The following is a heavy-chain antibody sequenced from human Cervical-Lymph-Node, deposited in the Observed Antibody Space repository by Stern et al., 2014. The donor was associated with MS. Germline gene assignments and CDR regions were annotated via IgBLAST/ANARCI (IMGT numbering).Heavy chain of an antibody. D-gene: IGHD3-22*01. CDR1: GGTFSSYA. CDR2: IVPIFGTA. Sequence: QLVQSGAEVKKPGSSVKVSCKASGGTFSSYAISWVRQAPGQGLEWMGGIVPIFGTANYAHKVQGSGTMTADESPSTASTELSSLRSEDTAVYYCAREFSYDSRGYYFYYWGQGTLVTVSS. J-gene: IGHJ4*02. CDR3: AREFSYDSRGYYFYY. V-gene: IGHV1-69*01.